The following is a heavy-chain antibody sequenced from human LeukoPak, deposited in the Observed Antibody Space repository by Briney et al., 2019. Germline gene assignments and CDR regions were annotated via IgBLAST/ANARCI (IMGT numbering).Heavy chain of an antibody. J-gene: IGHJ4*02. CDR1: GFSFSSYD. CDR2: IRRSDSTT. D-gene: IGHD2/OR15-2a*01. V-gene: IGHV3-48*04. Sequence: GGSLRLSCVASGFSFSSYDMEWGRLAPGKGLEWLSYIRRSDSTTYYADSVKGRFTISRDNAKNSLYLQMNSLGAEDTAVYYCVRWGDDNTTYEYYFDYWGQGTLVTGSS. CDR3: VRWGDDNTTYEYYFDY.